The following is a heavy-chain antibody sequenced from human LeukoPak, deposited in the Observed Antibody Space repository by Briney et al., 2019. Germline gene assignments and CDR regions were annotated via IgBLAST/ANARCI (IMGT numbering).Heavy chain of an antibody. J-gene: IGHJ4*02. CDR2: IYYSGST. D-gene: IGHD4-17*01. CDR3: ASYSDAYYGTVDY. CDR1: GGSISSYY. Sequence: SETLSLTCTVSGGSISSYYWSWIRQPPGKGLEWIGYIYYSGSTNYNPSLKSRVTISVDTSKNQFSLKLSSVTAADTAVYFCASYSDAYYGTVDYWGQGTLVTVSS. V-gene: IGHV4-59*08.